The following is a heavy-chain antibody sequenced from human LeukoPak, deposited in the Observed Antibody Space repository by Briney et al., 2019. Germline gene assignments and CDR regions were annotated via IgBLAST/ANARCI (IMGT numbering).Heavy chain of an antibody. J-gene: IGHJ4*02. V-gene: IGHV3-23*01. D-gene: IGHD4-23*01. CDR2: ISGNSRDT. Sequence: PGESLRLPCEASGFTISTYAMSWVRQAPGKGLEWVASISGNSRDTYYADSVKGRFTISRVTSKNTLYLQMNSLRAEDTAVYYCAKDSQYGGNSGCDYWGQGTLVTVSS. CDR3: AKDSQYGGNSGCDY. CDR1: GFTISTYA.